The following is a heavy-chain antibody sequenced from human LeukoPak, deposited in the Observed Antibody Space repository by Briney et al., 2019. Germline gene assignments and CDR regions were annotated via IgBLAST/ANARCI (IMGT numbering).Heavy chain of an antibody. CDR1: GGSISSYY. CDR2: IYYNGST. D-gene: IGHD2-2*01. J-gene: IGHJ5*02. Sequence: SETLSLTCTVSGGSISSYYWSWIRQPPGKGLEWIGYIYYNGSTNYNPSLKSRVTISVDTSKNQFSLKLSSVTAADTAVYYCARSIVVPSNNWFDPWGQGTLVTVSS. V-gene: IGHV4-59*01. CDR3: ARSIVVPSNNWFDP.